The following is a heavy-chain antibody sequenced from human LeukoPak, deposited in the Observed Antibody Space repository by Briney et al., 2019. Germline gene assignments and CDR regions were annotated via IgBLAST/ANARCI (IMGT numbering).Heavy chain of an antibody. CDR1: GGSISSGDYY. J-gene: IGHJ5*02. V-gene: IGHV4-30-4*08. CDR3: ARGRGKRITIFGVTYNWFDP. CDR2: IYYSGST. D-gene: IGHD3-3*01. Sequence: SETLSLTCTVSGGSISSGDYYWSWIRQPPGKGLEWIGYIYYSGSTYYNPSLKSRVTISVDTSKNQFSLKLSSVTAADTAVYYCARGRGKRITIFGVTYNWFDPWGQGTLVTVSP.